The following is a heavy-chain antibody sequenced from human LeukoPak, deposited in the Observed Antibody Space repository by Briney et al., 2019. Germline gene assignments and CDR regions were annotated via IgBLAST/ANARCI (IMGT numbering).Heavy chain of an antibody. V-gene: IGHV3-23*01. CDR1: GFTFSSYA. Sequence: GGSLRLSCAASGFTFSSYAMSWVRQAPGKGLEWVSTIGGGGEYTYYADSVKGRFIISRDNSKKTFYLQMNSLRAEGTAVYYCAKVLSGSQDYWGQGTLVTVFS. CDR3: AKVLSGSQDY. J-gene: IGHJ4*02. CDR2: IGGGGEYT. D-gene: IGHD1-26*01.